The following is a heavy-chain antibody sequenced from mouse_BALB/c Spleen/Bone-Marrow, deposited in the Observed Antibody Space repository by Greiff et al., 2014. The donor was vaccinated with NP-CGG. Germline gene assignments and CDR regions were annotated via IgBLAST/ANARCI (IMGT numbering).Heavy chain of an antibody. D-gene: IGHD2-1*01. CDR2: INPSSGYT. V-gene: IGHV1-4*02. CDR1: GYTFTSYT. CDR3: ARGGNDGNPYYAMDY. Sequence: QVQLQQPAAELARPGASVKMSCKASGYTFTSYTMHWVKQRPGQGLEWIGYINPSSGYTEYNQKFKDKTTLTADKSSSTAYMQLSSLTSEDSAVYYCARGGNDGNPYYAMDYRRKGTSVTVPS. J-gene: IGHJ4*01.